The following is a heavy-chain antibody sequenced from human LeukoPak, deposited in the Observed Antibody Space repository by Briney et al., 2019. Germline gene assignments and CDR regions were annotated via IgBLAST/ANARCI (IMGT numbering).Heavy chain of an antibody. J-gene: IGHJ4*02. Sequence: SETLSLTCTVSGGSISSSSYYWGWIRQPPGKGLVWIGSIYYSGSTYYNPSLKSRVTISVDTSKNQFSLKLSSVTAADTAVYYCASSEMATIFDYWGQGTLVTVSS. CDR1: GGSISSSSYY. CDR3: ASSEMATIFDY. V-gene: IGHV4-39*01. D-gene: IGHD5-24*01. CDR2: IYYSGST.